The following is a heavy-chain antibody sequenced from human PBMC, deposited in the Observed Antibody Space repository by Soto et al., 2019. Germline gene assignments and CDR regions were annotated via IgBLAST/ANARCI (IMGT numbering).Heavy chain of an antibody. CDR3: ARSTLLWDAFDI. D-gene: IGHD3-10*01. Sequence: EVQLVESGGGLVQPGGSLRLSCAVSGFTFSSHAMHWVRQAPGKGLEYVSAISSNGGSTYYANSVKGRFTISRDNSKKTLYLQMGSLRAEDMAVYYCARSTLLWDAFDIWGQGTMVTVSS. J-gene: IGHJ3*02. CDR2: ISSNGGST. CDR1: GFTFSSHA. V-gene: IGHV3-64*01.